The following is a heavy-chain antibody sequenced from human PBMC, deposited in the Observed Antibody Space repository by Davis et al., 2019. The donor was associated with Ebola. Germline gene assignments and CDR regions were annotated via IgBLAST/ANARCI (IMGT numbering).Heavy chain of an antibody. CDR3: AEGGTNNFLGAN. Sequence: PGGSLRLSCAASGFTFSSYAMNWVRQAPGKGLEWVSTISGSGGSTYYADSVRGRFSISRDDSKNTLYLQMDSLRAEDTAVFYCAEGGTNNFLGANWGQGTLVTVSS. J-gene: IGHJ4*02. D-gene: IGHD2-8*01. V-gene: IGHV3-23*01. CDR2: ISGSGGST. CDR1: GFTFSSYA.